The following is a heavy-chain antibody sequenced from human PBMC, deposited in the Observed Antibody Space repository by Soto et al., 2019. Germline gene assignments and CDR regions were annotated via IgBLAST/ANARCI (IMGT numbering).Heavy chain of an antibody. CDR3: ARDLGYYDSSGYFDY. D-gene: IGHD3-22*01. Sequence: PGGSLRLSCAASGFTFSDYYMSWIRQAPGKGLEWVSYISSSGSIIYYADSVKGRFTISRDNAKNSLYLQMNSLRAEDTAVYYCARDLGYYDSSGYFDYWCQGTLVTVSS. J-gene: IGHJ4*02. CDR1: GFTFSDYY. V-gene: IGHV3-11*01. CDR2: ISSSGSII.